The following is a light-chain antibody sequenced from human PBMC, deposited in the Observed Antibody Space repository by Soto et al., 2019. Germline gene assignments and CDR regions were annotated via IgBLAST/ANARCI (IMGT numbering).Light chain of an antibody. CDR1: EGVGSN. CDR3: QQYSDWPRT. Sequence: ETVMTQSPATLSVSPGERVTLSCRASEGVGSNLAWYQQKPGQAPRVVIYGASTRATGVPETFSGSGSGSEFTLTISSMQSEDSAIYDCQQYSDWPRTFGQGTKVEIK. V-gene: IGKV3-15*01. CDR2: GAS. J-gene: IGKJ1*01.